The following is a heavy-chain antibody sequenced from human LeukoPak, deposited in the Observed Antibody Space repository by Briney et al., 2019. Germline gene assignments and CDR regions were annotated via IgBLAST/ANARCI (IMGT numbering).Heavy chain of an antibody. CDR3: ARKTRPGSVAASPKMNYYGMDV. CDR2: INPNSGGT. CDR1: GYTFTGYY. V-gene: IGHV1-2*02. J-gene: IGHJ6*02. D-gene: IGHD6-19*01. Sequence: GASVKVSCKASGYTFTGYYMHWVRQAPGQGLEWMGWINPNSGGTNYAQKFQGRVTMTRDTSISTAYMELSRLRSEDTAVYYCARKTRPGSVAASPKMNYYGMDVWGQGTTVTVSS.